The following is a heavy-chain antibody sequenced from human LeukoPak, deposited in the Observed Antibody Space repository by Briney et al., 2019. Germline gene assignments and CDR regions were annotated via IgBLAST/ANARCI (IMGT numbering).Heavy chain of an antibody. J-gene: IGHJ4*02. V-gene: IGHV3-21*04. CDR1: GFTFNSYS. CDR2: ISSSSRFI. Sequence: PGGSLRLSCAASGFTFNSYSMNWFRQAPGKGLEWVSSISSSSRFIYYADSVKGRFTISRDNAKNSLYLQMTSLRAEDTAVYYCAKAGQGHYSSGWYDYWGQGTLVTVSS. CDR3: AKAGQGHYSSGWYDY. D-gene: IGHD6-19*01.